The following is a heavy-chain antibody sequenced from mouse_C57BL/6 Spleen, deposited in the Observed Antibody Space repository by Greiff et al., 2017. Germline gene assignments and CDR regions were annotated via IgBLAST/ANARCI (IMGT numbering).Heavy chain of an antibody. Sequence: QVQLQQSGAELVKPGASVKISCKASGYAFSSYWMNWVKQRPGKGLEWIGQIYPGDGDTNYNGKFKGKATLTEDKSSSTAYMQLSSLTSEDSAVYFCSRREETVTFAYWGQGTLVTVSA. CDR1: GYAFSSYW. CDR3: SRREETVTFAY. V-gene: IGHV1-80*01. D-gene: IGHD2-13*01. CDR2: IYPGDGDT. J-gene: IGHJ3*01.